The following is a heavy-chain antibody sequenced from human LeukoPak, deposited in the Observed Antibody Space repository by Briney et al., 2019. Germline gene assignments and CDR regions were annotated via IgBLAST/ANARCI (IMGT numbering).Heavy chain of an antibody. CDR2: INWNGGST. CDR3: ARDTKGYMDV. V-gene: IGHV3-20*04. Sequence: AGGSLRLSCAASGFTFDDYGMSWVRQAPGKGREWVSGINWNGGSTGYADSVKGRFTISRDNAKNSLYLQMNSLRAEDTALYYCARDTKGYMDVWGKGTTVTVSS. D-gene: IGHD2-2*01. J-gene: IGHJ6*03. CDR1: GFTFDDYG.